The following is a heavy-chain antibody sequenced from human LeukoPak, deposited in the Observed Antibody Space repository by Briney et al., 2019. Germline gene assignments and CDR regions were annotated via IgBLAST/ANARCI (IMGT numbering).Heavy chain of an antibody. CDR3: ARGGDGYNYFDY. CDR1: SGSISSYY. CDR2: IYYSGST. V-gene: IGHV4-59*01. J-gene: IGHJ4*02. D-gene: IGHD5-24*01. Sequence: PSETLSLTCTVSSGSISSYYWSWIRQPPGKGLEWIAYIYYSGSTNYNPSLKSRVTISVDTSKNQFSLKLSSVTAADTAVYYCARGGDGYNYFDYWGQGTLVTVSS.